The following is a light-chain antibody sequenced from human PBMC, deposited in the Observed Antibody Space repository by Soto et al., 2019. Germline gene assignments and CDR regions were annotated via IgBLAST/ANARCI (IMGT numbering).Light chain of an antibody. CDR3: QQSYSTPLT. Sequence: DIQMTQSPSSLSASVGARAPITCRASQSISSYLNWYQQKPGKAPKLLIYAASSLQSGVPSRSSGSGSGTDFTLTISSLQPEDFATYYCQQSYSTPLTFGGGTKVDI. V-gene: IGKV1-39*01. CDR2: AAS. CDR1: QSISSY. J-gene: IGKJ4*01.